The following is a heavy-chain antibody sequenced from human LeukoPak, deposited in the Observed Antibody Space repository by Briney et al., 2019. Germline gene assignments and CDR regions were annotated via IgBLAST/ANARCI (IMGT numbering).Heavy chain of an antibody. CDR3: ARNTLRDYGGTLDY. CDR2: ISSSSSTI. CDR1: GFTFSSYS. V-gene: IGHV3-48*04. Sequence: GGSLRLSCAASGFTFSSYSMNWVRQAPGKGLEWVSHISSSSSTIYYADSVKGRFTISRDNAKNSLYLQMNSLRAEDTAVYYCARNTLRDYGGTLDYWGQGTLVTVSS. J-gene: IGHJ4*02. D-gene: IGHD4-23*01.